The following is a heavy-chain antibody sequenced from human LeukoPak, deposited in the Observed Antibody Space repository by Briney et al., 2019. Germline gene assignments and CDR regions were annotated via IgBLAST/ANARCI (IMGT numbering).Heavy chain of an antibody. CDR1: GYSFTSYW. J-gene: IGHJ3*02. CDR3: ASRVTGDDAFDI. CDR2: IHPGDSDT. D-gene: IGHD2-21*02. V-gene: IGHV5-51*01. Sequence: GESLKISCKGSGYSFTSYWVGWVRQMPGKGLEYMGIIHPGDSDTRYSPSFQGQVTISVDRSSSTAYIQWSRLKASDTAMYYCASRVTGDDAFDIWGQGTMVTVPS.